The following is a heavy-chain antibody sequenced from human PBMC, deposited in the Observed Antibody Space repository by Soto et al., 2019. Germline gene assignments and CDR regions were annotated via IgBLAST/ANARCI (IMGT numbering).Heavy chain of an antibody. Sequence: ASVKVSCKASGYTFTGYYMHWVRQAPGQGLEWMGWINPNSGGTNYAQKFQGWVTMTRDTSISTAYMELGRLRSEDTAVYYCARGGGGIQLWFYYYMDVWGKGTTVTVSS. V-gene: IGHV1-2*04. D-gene: IGHD5-18*01. CDR1: GYTFTGYY. CDR3: ARGGGGIQLWFYYYMDV. J-gene: IGHJ6*03. CDR2: INPNSGGT.